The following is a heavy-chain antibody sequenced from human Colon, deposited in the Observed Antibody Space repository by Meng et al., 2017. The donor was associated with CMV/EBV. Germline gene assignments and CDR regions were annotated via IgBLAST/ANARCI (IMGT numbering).Heavy chain of an antibody. CDR1: ADSFTGYH. Sequence: QVQRQQWGAEVLKPSETLSLTHTVSADSFTGYHWTWIRQPPGKGPEWIGEINYRGSIHYNPSLESRVTISLDMSTNQLSLKLNSVTAADTAVYYCVRGNWVSDFWGQGTLVTVSS. V-gene: IGHV4-34*01. D-gene: IGHD7-27*01. J-gene: IGHJ4*02. CDR2: INYRGSI. CDR3: VRGNWVSDF.